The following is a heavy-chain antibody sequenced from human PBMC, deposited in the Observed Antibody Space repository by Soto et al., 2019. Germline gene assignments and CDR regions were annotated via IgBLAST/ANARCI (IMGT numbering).Heavy chain of an antibody. CDR1: GGSISSGDYY. Sequence: SETLSLTCTVSGGSISSGDYYWSWIRQPPGKGLEWIGYIYYSGSTYYNPSLKSRVTISVDTSKNQFSLNLSSVTAADTAVYYCARERPDGCKLDPWGQGTLVNVS. J-gene: IGHJ5*02. D-gene: IGHD6-19*01. V-gene: IGHV4-30-4*01. CDR2: IYYSGST. CDR3: ARERPDGCKLDP.